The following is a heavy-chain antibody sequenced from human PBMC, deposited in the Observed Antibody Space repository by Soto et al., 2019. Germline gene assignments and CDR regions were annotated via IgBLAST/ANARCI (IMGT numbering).Heavy chain of an antibody. CDR3: TRGGYCGGDCYAYYFDY. J-gene: IGHJ4*02. D-gene: IGHD2-21*02. CDR2: IKSKAYGGTT. CDR1: GFTFGDYA. V-gene: IGHV3-49*03. Sequence: GGSLRLSCTASGFTFGDYAMSWFRQAPGKGLEWVGFIKSKAYGGTTEYAASVKGRFTISRDDSKSIAYLQMNSLKTEDTAVYYCTRGGYCGGDCYAYYFDYWGQGTLVTVSS.